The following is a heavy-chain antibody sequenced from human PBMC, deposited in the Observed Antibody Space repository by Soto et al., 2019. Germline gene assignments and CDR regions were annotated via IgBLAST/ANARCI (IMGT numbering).Heavy chain of an antibody. CDR3: TRDGSITMVRGVIIGRDY. CDR1: GFTFGDYA. D-gene: IGHD3-10*01. CDR2: IRSKAYGGTT. J-gene: IGHJ4*02. V-gene: IGHV3-49*03. Sequence: LRLSCTASGFTFGDYAMSWFRQAPGKGLEWVGFIRSKAYGGTTEYAASVKGRFTISRDDSKSIAYLQMNSLKTEDTAVYYCTRDGSITMVRGVIIGRDYWGQGTLVTVSS.